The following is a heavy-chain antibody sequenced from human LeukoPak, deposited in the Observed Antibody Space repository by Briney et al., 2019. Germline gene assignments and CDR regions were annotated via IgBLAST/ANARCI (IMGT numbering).Heavy chain of an antibody. CDR2: MNPNSGNT. J-gene: IGHJ4*02. Sequence: GASVKVSCKASGYTFTSYDINWVQQATGQGLEWMGWMNPNSGNTGYAQKFQGRVTMTRNTSISTAYMELSSLRSEDTAVYYCATGGYYYDSSGYYHIDYWGQGTLVTVSS. D-gene: IGHD3-22*01. CDR1: GYTFTSYD. V-gene: IGHV1-8*01. CDR3: ATGGYYYDSSGYYHIDY.